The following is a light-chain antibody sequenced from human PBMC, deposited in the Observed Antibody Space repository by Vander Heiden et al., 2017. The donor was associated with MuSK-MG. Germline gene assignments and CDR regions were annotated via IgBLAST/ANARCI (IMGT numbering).Light chain of an antibody. CDR3: VQMMTQWLT. J-gene: IGKJ5*01. CDR1: QGINSY. Sequence: SFLSASVADRVTITCRASQGINSYLAWYQQKPGKAPKLLIYAASTLQSGVPSRYSGSKSERGFALRISNPQTEDFATGWKVQMMTQWLTFGGGTRVEIK. CDR2: AAS. V-gene: IGKV1-9*01.